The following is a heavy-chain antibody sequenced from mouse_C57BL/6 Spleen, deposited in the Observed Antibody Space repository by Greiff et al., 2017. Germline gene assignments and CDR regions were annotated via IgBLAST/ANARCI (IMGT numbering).Heavy chain of an antibody. V-gene: IGHV1-69*01. CDR2: IDPSDSYT. J-gene: IGHJ1*03. CDR3: ARSGGYGSSYWYLDV. CDR1: GYTFTSYW. D-gene: IGHD1-1*01. Sequence: QVQLQQPGAELVMPGASVKLSCKASGYTFTSYWMHRVKQRPGQGLEWIGEIDPSDSYTNYNQKFKGKSTLTVDNSSSTAYMQHRRLTSEDSAVYDCARSGGYGSSYWYLDVWGTGTTVTVAS.